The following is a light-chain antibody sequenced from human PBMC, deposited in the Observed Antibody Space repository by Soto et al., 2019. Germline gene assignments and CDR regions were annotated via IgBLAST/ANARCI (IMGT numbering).Light chain of an antibody. CDR2: AAS. V-gene: IGKV1-39*01. J-gene: IGKJ2*01. CDR1: QSMFTY. CDR3: QQYDTYSMYT. Sequence: DIQMTQSPSSLSASVGDRVTISCRASQSMFTYLNWYQQKPGKAPKLLIYAASSLQSGVPSRFSGSGSGTDFTLTISSLQPEDSATYYCQQYDTYSMYTFGQGTKVDIK.